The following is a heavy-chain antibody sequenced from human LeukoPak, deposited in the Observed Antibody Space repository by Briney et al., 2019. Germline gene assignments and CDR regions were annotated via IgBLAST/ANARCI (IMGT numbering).Heavy chain of an antibody. D-gene: IGHD3-16*01. J-gene: IGHJ4*02. CDR1: GFSFSSYE. V-gene: IGHV3-48*03. CDR2: ISNNGDII. CDR3: AKGDGSFDY. Sequence: GGSLRLSCAASGFSFSSYEMNWVRQAPGKGLEWVSFISNNGDIITYVDSVKGRFTISRDNAKNTVYLQMNSLRAEDTAVYYCAKGDGSFDYWGQGTLVTVSS.